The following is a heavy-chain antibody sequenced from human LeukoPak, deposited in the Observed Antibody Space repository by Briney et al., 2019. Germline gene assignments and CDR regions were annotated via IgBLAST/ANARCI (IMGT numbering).Heavy chain of an antibody. D-gene: IGHD5-24*01. CDR2: INSGGSST. CDR1: GFTFSNAW. V-gene: IGHV3-74*01. J-gene: IGHJ4*02. Sequence: GGSLRLSCAASGFTFSNAWMNWVRQAPGKGLVWVSRINSGGSSTSYADSVKGRFTISRDNAKNTLYLQMNSLRAEDTAVYYCTRVGYIDEGIDYWGQGTLVTVSP. CDR3: TRVGYIDEGIDY.